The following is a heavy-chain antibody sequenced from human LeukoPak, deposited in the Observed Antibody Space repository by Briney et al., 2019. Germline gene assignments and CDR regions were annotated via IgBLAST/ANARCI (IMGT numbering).Heavy chain of an antibody. J-gene: IGHJ4*02. CDR1: GGSFRGYY. V-gene: IGHV4-34*01. CDR3: AREGYCSGTSCYNFNY. D-gene: IGHD2-2*02. Sequence: SETLSHTCAVYGGSFRGYYWSWIRQPPGKGLEWIGEINHSGSSNYNPSLKSRVTISLDTSKNQFSLNLSSVTAADTAVYYCAREGYCSGTSCYNFNYWGQGTLVTVSS. CDR2: INHSGSS.